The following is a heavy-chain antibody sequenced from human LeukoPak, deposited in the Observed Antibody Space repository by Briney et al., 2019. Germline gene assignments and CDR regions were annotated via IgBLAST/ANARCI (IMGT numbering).Heavy chain of an antibody. J-gene: IGHJ4*02. D-gene: IGHD2-21*02. V-gene: IGHV3-33*08. Sequence: PGGSLRLSCVGSGFTFSDYAIHWVRQAPGKGLEWVAVIWYDGSNKYYADSVKGRFTISRDNSKNTLYLQMNSLRAEDTAVYYCARDQNIVVVTAPNYWGQGTLVTVSS. CDR2: IWYDGSNK. CDR1: GFTFSDYA. CDR3: ARDQNIVVVTAPNY.